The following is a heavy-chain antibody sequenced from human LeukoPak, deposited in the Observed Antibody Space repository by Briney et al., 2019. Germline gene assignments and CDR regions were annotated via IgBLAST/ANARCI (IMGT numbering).Heavy chain of an antibody. CDR1: GYTFTSYD. CDR3: AREFISTSYKWGYYYYYYMDV. Sequence: ASVKVSCKASGYTFTSYDINWVRQATGQGLEWMGWMNPNSGNTGYAQKFQGRVTMTRNTSISTAYMELSSLRSEDTAVYYCAREFISTSYKWGYYYYYYMDVWGKGTTVTISS. J-gene: IGHJ6*03. V-gene: IGHV1-8*02. CDR2: MNPNSGNT. D-gene: IGHD2-2*01.